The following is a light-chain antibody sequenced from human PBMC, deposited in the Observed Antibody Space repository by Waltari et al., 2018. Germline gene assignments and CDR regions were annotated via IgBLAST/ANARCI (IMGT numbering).Light chain of an antibody. CDR1: QDISYY. CDR2: GAS. J-gene: IGKJ4*01. V-gene: IGKV1-16*02. CDR3: QQYNSYPLT. Sequence: DIQMTQSPSSLSASVGDRVTITCRASQDISYYLAWFQQKPGKAPKSLIYGASNLQSGVPSKFSGSGSGTDFTLTINSLQPEDFATYYCQQYNSYPLTFGGGTKVEIK.